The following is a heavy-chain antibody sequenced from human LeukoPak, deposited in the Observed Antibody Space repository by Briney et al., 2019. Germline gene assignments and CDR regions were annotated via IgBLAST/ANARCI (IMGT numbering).Heavy chain of an antibody. CDR2: TYHSGST. CDR3: AQRETDYYGSGSYYGY. D-gene: IGHD3-10*01. V-gene: IGHV4-4*02. CDR1: GGSISSSNW. Sequence: SGTLSLTCAVSGGSISSSNWWSWVRQPPGKGLEWIGETYHSGSTNYNPSLKSRVTISVDKSKNQFSLKLSSVTAADTAVYYCAQRETDYYGSGSYYGYWGQGTLVTVSS. J-gene: IGHJ4*02.